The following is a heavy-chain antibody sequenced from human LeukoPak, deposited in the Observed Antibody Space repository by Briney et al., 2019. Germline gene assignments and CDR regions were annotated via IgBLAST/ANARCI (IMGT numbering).Heavy chain of an antibody. Sequence: SVKVSCKASDGTFSSFAISWVRQAPGQGLEWMGRIIPILGIANYAQKFQGRVTITADKSTSTAYMELSSLRSEDTAVYYCARDREYDSSGYYYIDYWGQVTLVTVSS. CDR2: IIPILGIA. CDR1: DGTFSSFA. J-gene: IGHJ4*02. CDR3: ARDREYDSSGYYYIDY. D-gene: IGHD3-22*01. V-gene: IGHV1-69*04.